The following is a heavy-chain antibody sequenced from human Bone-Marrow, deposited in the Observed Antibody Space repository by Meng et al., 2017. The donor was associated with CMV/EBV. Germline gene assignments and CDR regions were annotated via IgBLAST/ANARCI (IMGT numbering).Heavy chain of an antibody. V-gene: IGHV1-8*03. CDR2: MNPNSGNT. Sequence: ASVKVSCKASGYTFTSYDINWVRQATGQGLEWMGWMNPNSGNTGYAQKFQGRVTITRNTSIGTAYMELSSLRSEDTAVYYCARNPIAARPNWFDPWGQGTLVTVSS. J-gene: IGHJ5*02. CDR3: ARNPIAARPNWFDP. CDR1: GYTFTSYD. D-gene: IGHD6-6*01.